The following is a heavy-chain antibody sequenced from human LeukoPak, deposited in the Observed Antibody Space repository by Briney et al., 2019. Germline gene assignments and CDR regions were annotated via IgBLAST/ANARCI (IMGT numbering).Heavy chain of an antibody. J-gene: IGHJ4*02. D-gene: IGHD5/OR15-5a*01. Sequence: GGSLRLSCTASATTLSDSWMSWVRQAPGKGLEWVAKIKQDGSETNYVDSVKGRFTISRDNAKNSVFLQMSSLRGDDTAIYYCARHLAGDSLYRHFDYWGQGTLVTVSS. CDR2: IKQDGSET. CDR1: ATTLSDSW. V-gene: IGHV3-7*04. CDR3: ARHLAGDSLYRHFDY.